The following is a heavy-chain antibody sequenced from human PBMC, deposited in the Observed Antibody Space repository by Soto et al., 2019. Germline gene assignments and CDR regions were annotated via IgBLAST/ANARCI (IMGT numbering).Heavy chain of an antibody. V-gene: IGHV1-69*02. D-gene: IGHD3-22*01. J-gene: IGHJ4*02. Sequence: QVQLVQSGAEVKKPGSSVKVSCKASGGTFSSYTISWVRQAPGQGLEWMGRIIPILGIANYAQKFQGRVTITAEKPTSTAYMELSSLRSEDTAVYYCARGPPAITMIGDYWGQGTLVTVSS. CDR2: IIPILGIA. CDR3: ARGPPAITMIGDY. CDR1: GGTFSSYT.